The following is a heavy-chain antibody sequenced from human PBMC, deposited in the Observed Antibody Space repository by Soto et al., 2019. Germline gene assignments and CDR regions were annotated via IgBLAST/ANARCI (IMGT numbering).Heavy chain of an antibody. D-gene: IGHD2-8*01. Sequence: QVKRVQSGAEVKQPGASVKVSCKSSGYTFTHYAMHWVRQAPGQGLEWLGWINTDNGNTAFSQKFQGRVYITMDTATSTAYVDLSRLISGNTAVYYCARQGDIRILRDTFDIWGQGTLVTVAS. CDR3: ARQGDIRILRDTFDI. J-gene: IGHJ3*02. CDR2: INTDNGNT. CDR1: GYTFTHYA. V-gene: IGHV1-3*04.